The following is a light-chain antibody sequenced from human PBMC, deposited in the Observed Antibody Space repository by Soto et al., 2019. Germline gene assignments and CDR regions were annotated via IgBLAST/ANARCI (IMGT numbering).Light chain of an antibody. CDR1: QRVGSSY. Sequence: ETVLTQSPGTLSLSPGERATLSCRASQRVGSSYLAWYQHKPGQAPRLLIYAAASRATGIPDRFSGSGSGTDFTLTISSLEPEDFAVYYCQQSGSSPYTFGQGTKLEIK. CDR3: QQSGSSPYT. CDR2: AAA. J-gene: IGKJ2*01. V-gene: IGKV3-20*01.